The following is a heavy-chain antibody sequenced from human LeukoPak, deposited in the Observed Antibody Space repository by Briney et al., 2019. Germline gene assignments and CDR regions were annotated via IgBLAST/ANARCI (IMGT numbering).Heavy chain of an antibody. CDR2: IYSGGST. CDR1: GFTVSSNY. Sequence: GGSLRLSCAASGFTVSSNYMSWVRQAPGKGLEWVSVIYSGGSTYYADSVKGRFTISRDNSKNTLYLQMNSLRAEDTAVYYCARDWLHGSGSSWKHLFDYWGQGTLVTVSS. J-gene: IGHJ4*02. D-gene: IGHD3-10*01. CDR3: ARDWLHGSGSSWKHLFDY. V-gene: IGHV3-53*05.